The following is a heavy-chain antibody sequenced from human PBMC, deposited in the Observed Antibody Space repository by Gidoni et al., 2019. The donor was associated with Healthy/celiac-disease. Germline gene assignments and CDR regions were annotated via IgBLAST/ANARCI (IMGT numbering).Heavy chain of an antibody. D-gene: IGHD3-3*01. V-gene: IGHV3-48*01. CDR2: ISSSSSTI. CDR3: ARGNERSTIFHSNWFDP. CDR1: GFTFSSYS. J-gene: IGHJ5*02. Sequence: EVQLVESGGGLVQPGGSLRLSCAASGFTFSSYSMNWVRQAPGKVLEWVSYISSSSSTIYYADSVKGRFTISRDNAKNSLYLQRNSLRAEDTAVYYCARGNERSTIFHSNWFDPWGQGTLVTVSS.